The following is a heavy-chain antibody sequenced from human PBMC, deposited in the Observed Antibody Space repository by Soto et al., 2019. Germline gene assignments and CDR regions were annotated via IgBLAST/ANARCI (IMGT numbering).Heavy chain of an antibody. CDR2: ISSNGGTT. Sequence: EVQLVESEGGLVQPGGSLRLSCSASGFTFSSYALYWVRQAPGTGLEYVSAISSNGGTTYYADSVRGRFTISRDNSKNTLYFQMSSLRVEDTAVYYCVKGVGATMVGCYFDLWGRGTLVTVSS. CDR3: VKGVGATMVGCYFDL. V-gene: IGHV3-64D*08. D-gene: IGHD1-26*01. J-gene: IGHJ2*01. CDR1: GFTFSSYA.